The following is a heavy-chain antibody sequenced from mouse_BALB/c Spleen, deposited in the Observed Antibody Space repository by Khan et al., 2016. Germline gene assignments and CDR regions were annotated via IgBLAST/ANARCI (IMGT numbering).Heavy chain of an antibody. Sequence: QMQLEESGAELARPGASVKMSCKASGYTFTIYTMHWVKQRPGQGLEWLGYITPSSGYTNYNQKFKDKATLTADKTSSRAYMQLSSLTSEDSAGYYCAISGGMVRNYLFDCWGQGTTLTVSS. CDR2: ITPSSGYT. V-gene: IGHV1-4*01. CDR1: GYTFTIYT. D-gene: IGHD2-1*01. J-gene: IGHJ2*01. CDR3: AISGGMVRNYLFDC.